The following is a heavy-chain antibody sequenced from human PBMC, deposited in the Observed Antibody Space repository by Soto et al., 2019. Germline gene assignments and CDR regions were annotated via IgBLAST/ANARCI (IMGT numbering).Heavy chain of an antibody. CDR2: IWYDGSNK. CDR3: ARYTGWFNFDY. CDR1: GFTFSSYG. D-gene: IGHD6-19*01. Sequence: GGSLRLSCAASGFTFSSYGMHWVRQAPGKGLEWVAVIWYDGSNKYYADSVKGRFTISRDNSKNTLYLQMNSLRAEDTAVYYCARYTGWFNFDYWGQGTPVTVSS. J-gene: IGHJ4*02. V-gene: IGHV3-33*01.